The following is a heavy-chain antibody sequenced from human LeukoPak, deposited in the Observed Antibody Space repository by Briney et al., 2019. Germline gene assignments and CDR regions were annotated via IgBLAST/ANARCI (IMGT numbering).Heavy chain of an antibody. V-gene: IGHV4-59*01. CDR2: IYYSGST. D-gene: IGHD5-24*01. Sequence: SETLSLTCTVSGGSISSYYWSWIRKPPGKGLEWIGYIYYSGSTNYNPSLKSRVTISVDTSKNQFSLKLSSVTAADTAVYYCARDTIGDGYDRGSFDYWGQGTLVTVSS. J-gene: IGHJ4*02. CDR3: ARDTIGDGYDRGSFDY. CDR1: GGSISSYY.